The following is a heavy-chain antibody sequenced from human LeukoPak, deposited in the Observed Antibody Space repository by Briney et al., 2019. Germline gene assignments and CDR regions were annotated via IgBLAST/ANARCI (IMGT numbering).Heavy chain of an antibody. CDR1: GFTFSSYW. V-gene: IGHV3-30*02. CDR3: ARDRQYCSSTICYGYYFYYMDV. Sequence: PGGSLRLSCAASGFTFSSYWMHWVRQAPGKGLEWVAFIRYDGSNKYYADSVRGRFTISRDNSKNTLYLQMNSLRAEDTAVYYCARDRQYCSSTICYGYYFYYMDVWGNGTTVTVSS. D-gene: IGHD2-2*01. J-gene: IGHJ6*03. CDR2: IRYDGSNK.